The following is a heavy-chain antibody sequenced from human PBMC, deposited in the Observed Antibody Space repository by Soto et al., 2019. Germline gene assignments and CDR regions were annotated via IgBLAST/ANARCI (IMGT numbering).Heavy chain of an antibody. CDR3: ARHNGPYSSSWFDF. J-gene: IGHJ5*01. Sequence: QLQLQESGPGLVKPSETLSLTCTVSGGSISSSSFYWGWVRQPPGKGLEWIGSIYYSGITSYNPSPKRRVTIAVATSKNQLSLNLNSVTAADTAVYYCARHNGPYSSSWFDFWGQGTLVIFSS. D-gene: IGHD6-13*01. CDR1: GGSISSSSFY. V-gene: IGHV4-39*01. CDR2: IYYSGIT.